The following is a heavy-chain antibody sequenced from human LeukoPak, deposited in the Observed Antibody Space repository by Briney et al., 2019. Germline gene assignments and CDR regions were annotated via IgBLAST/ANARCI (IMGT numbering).Heavy chain of an antibody. CDR3: AGGSSGYYFDY. D-gene: IGHD3-22*01. Sequence: SVKVSCKASGYTFTSYYMHWVRQAPGQGLEWMGGIIPIFGTANYAQKFQGRVTITTDESTSTAYMELSSLRSEDTAVYYCAGGSSGYYFDYWGQGTLVTVSS. CDR2: IIPIFGTA. CDR1: GYTFTSYY. V-gene: IGHV1-69*05. J-gene: IGHJ4*02.